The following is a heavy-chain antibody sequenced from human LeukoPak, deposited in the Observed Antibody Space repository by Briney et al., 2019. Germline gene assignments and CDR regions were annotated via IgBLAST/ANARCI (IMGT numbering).Heavy chain of an antibody. D-gene: IGHD6-6*01. CDR3: ARGWLGSSSEGFGY. V-gene: IGHV3-53*01. Sequence: QPGGSLRLSCAASGLIVSSNFMTWVRQAPGKGLEWVSVIYSDGDTYYADSVKGRFTISRDNSKNTLNLQMNSLRDEDTAVYYCARGWLGSSSEGFGYWGQGTLVTVSS. J-gene: IGHJ4*02. CDR1: GLIVSSNF. CDR2: IYSDGDT.